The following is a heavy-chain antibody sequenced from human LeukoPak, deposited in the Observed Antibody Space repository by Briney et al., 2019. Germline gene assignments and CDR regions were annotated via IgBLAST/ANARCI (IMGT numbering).Heavy chain of an antibody. CDR1: GYTFTSYD. CDR2: MNPNSGNT. CDR3: ATDGGEV. D-gene: IGHD3-3*01. V-gene: IGHV1-8*01. Sequence: RASVKVSCKASGYTFTSYDINWVRQATGQGLEWMGWMNPNSGNTGYAQKFQGRVTMTEDTSTDTAYMELSSLRSEDTAVYYCATDGGEVWGKGTTVTVSS. J-gene: IGHJ6*04.